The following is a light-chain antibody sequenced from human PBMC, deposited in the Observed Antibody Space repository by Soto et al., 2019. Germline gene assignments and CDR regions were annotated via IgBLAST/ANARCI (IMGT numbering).Light chain of an antibody. CDR1: QSVSSSY. Sequence: EIVLTQSPGTLSLSPGERATLSCRASQSVSSSYLAWYQRKPGQAPRLLIYDASNRATGIPARFSGSGSGTDFTLTISSLEPEDFAVYYCQQRSNWLTFGGGTKVDIK. CDR2: DAS. V-gene: IGKV3D-20*02. J-gene: IGKJ4*01. CDR3: QQRSNWLT.